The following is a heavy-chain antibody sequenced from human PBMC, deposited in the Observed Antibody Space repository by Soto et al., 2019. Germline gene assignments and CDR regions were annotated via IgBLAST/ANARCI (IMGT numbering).Heavy chain of an antibody. CDR2: IGTSTGTI. Sequence: QEYLVESGGDLVKPGGSLRLSCAASGFSFSDYYMSWVRQAPGKGLEWILYIGTSTGTIYYADSVKGRFTISSDSANNSLYLQMKSLRVEDTAVYYCVRRREYLDVWCKGTTVTVSS. CDR1: GFSFSDYY. CDR3: VRRREYLDV. V-gene: IGHV3-11*01. J-gene: IGHJ6*03.